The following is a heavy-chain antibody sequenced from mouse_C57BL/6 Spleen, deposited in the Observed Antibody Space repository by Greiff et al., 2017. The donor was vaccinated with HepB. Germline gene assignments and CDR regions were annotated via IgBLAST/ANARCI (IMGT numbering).Heavy chain of an antibody. Sequence: VQLQQPGAELVKPGASVKMSCKASGYTFTSYWITWVKQRPGQGLEWIGRIDPNSGGTKYNEKFKSKATLTVDKPSSTAYMQLSSLTSEDSAVYYCARLDYWGQGTTLTVSS. J-gene: IGHJ2*01. CDR2: IDPNSGGT. V-gene: IGHV1-72*01. CDR3: ARLDY. CDR1: GYTFTSYW.